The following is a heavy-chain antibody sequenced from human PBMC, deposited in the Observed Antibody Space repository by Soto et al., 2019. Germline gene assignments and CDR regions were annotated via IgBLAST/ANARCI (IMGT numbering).Heavy chain of an antibody. CDR1: GGSITRYY. CDR3: ARQMGGSSFDY. V-gene: IGHV4-59*08. Sequence: QVQLQESGPGLVKPSETLSLTCTVSGGSITRYYWSWIPQPHGKGLEWIGYTYYSGSTNYNPSLKGRVTISVDTSKHQFSLKLSSVTAADTAVYYCARQMGGSSFDYWGQGTLVIVSS. J-gene: IGHJ4*02. D-gene: IGHD1-26*01. CDR2: TYYSGST.